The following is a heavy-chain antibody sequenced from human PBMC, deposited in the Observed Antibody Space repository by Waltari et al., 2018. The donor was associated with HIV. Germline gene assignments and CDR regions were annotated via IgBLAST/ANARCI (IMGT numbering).Heavy chain of an antibody. J-gene: IGHJ4*02. Sequence: QLQLQESGPGLVKPSETLSLTCTVSGGSISSSSYYWGWIRQPPGKGLEWIGSIYYSGSTYYNPSLKSRVTISVDTSKNQFSLKLSSVTAADTAVYYCARQTGMRYGGNPSWGQGTLVTVSS. V-gene: IGHV4-39*01. D-gene: IGHD2-15*01. CDR2: IYYSGST. CDR3: ARQTGMRYGGNPS. CDR1: GGSISSSSYY.